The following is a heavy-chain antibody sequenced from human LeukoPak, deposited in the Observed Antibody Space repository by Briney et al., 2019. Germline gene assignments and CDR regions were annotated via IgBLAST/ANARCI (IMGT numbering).Heavy chain of an antibody. Sequence: SETLSLTCAVYGGSFSGYYWSWIRQPPGKGLEWIGEINHSGSTNYNPSLKSRVTISVDTSKNQFSLKLSSVAAADTAVYYCARIAAAVGNDYWGQGTLVTVSS. D-gene: IGHD6-13*01. CDR1: GGSFSGYY. CDR2: INHSGST. J-gene: IGHJ4*02. V-gene: IGHV4-34*01. CDR3: ARIAAAVGNDY.